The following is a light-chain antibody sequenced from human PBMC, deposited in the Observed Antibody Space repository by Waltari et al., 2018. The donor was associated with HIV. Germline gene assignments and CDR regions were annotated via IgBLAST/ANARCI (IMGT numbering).Light chain of an antibody. V-gene: IGLV1-40*01. J-gene: IGLJ2*01. CDR3: QSYDSSLNGHVV. CDR2: TNN. CDR1: PSNIGAGYG. Sequence: QSVLTQPPSVSGAPGQRVTISCTGSPSNIGAGYGVHWYQQLPGTAPKLLIYTNNNRPSGVPDRFSGSKSGTSASLAITGLQAEDEADYYCQSYDSSLNGHVVFGGGTKLTVL.